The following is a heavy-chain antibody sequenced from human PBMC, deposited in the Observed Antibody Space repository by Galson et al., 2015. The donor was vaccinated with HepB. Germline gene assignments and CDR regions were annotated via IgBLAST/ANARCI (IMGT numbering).Heavy chain of an antibody. CDR1: GFTFSSYA. V-gene: IGHV3-30*04. CDR3: ARDQGVRGVITNFVFHY. CDR2: ISYDGSNK. D-gene: IGHD3-10*01. Sequence: SLRLSCAASGFTFSSYAMHWVRQAPGKGLEWVAVISYDGSNKYYADSVKGRFTISRDNSKNTLYLQMNSLRAEDTAVYYCARDQGVRGVITNFVFHYWGQGTLVTVSS. J-gene: IGHJ4*02.